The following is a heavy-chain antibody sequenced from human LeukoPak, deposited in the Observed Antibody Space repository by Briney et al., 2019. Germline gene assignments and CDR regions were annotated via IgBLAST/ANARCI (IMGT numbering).Heavy chain of an antibody. D-gene: IGHD6-19*01. V-gene: IGHV3-21*01. CDR2: ISTSSSYI. CDR1: GFTFSNDN. J-gene: IGHJ4*02. Sequence: GGSLRLSCAASGFTFSNDNMNWVRQGPGKGLEWVSSISTSSSYIYYADSVKGRFTISRDNAKNSLYLQMNSLRAGDTAVYYCARQQWLDGAYYFDYWGQGTLVTVSS. CDR3: ARQQWLDGAYYFDY.